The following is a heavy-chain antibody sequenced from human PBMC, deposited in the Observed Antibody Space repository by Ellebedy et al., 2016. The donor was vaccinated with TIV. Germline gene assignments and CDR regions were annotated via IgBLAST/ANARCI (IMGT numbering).Heavy chain of an antibody. CDR1: GFTFSSYS. J-gene: IGHJ4*02. V-gene: IGHV3-21*01. Sequence: GESLKISCAASGFTFSSYSMSWVRQAPGRGLEWVSSITTGSSYMYYLDSVEGRYTISRDDARNSLFLQMNSLRAEDTAVYYCARGRARWLHDYWGQGTLVTVSS. D-gene: IGHD5-24*01. CDR3: ARGRARWLHDY. CDR2: ITTGSSYM.